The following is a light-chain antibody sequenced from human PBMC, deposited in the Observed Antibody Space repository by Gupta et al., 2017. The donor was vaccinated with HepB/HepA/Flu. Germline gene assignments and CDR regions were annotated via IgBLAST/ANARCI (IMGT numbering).Light chain of an antibody. CDR2: SSD. CDR3: AAWDDSMKGWV. J-gene: IGLJ3*02. CDR1: ISNIVSHT. Sequence: QSVLTQPPSASGAPGQRVTISCSGSISNIVSHTVDWYQRLPGTAPKLLIFSSDERPSGVPDRFSGSKSGTSASLAISGLQSGDEADYYCAAWDDSMKGWVFGGGTKLTVL. V-gene: IGLV1-44*01.